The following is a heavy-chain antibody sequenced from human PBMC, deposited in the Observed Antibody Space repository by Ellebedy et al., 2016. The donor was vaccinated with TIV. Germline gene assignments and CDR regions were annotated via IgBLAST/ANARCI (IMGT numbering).Heavy chain of an antibody. V-gene: IGHV4-34*01. CDR2: INHGGST. Sequence: SETLSLXXTVSGGSISSYYWSWIRQPPGKGLEWIGEINHGGSTNYNPSLKSRVTISLDTSNNQFSLKLISVTAADTAVYYCARGVVRGTRRYFDLWGRGTLVTVSS. D-gene: IGHD3-10*01. J-gene: IGHJ2*01. CDR1: GGSISSYY. CDR3: ARGVVRGTRRYFDL.